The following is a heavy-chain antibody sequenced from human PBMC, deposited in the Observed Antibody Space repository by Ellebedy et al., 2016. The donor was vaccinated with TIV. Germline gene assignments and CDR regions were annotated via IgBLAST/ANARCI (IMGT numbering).Heavy chain of an antibody. CDR2: IIPIFGTA. CDR3: ARVRVEQWLVGYYYYGMDV. D-gene: IGHD6-19*01. J-gene: IGHJ6*02. CDR1: GGTFSSYA. V-gene: IGHV1-69*06. Sequence: SVKVSXXASGGTFSSYAISWVRQAPGQGLEWMGGIIPIFGTANYAQKFQGRVTITADKSTSTAYMELSSLRSEDTAVYYCARVRVEQWLVGYYYYGMDVWGQGTTVTVSS.